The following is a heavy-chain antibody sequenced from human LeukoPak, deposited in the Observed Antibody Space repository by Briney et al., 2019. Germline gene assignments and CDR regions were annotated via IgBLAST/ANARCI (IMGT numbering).Heavy chain of an antibody. D-gene: IGHD6-13*01. CDR1: GYTFTSCA. Sequence: ASVKVSCKASGYTFTSCAMHWVRQAPGQRLEWMGWINAGNGNTKYSQKFQGRVTITRDTSASTAYMELSSLRAEDTAVYYCARGYSSSWTYSYWGQGTLVTVSS. J-gene: IGHJ4*02. CDR2: INAGNGNT. V-gene: IGHV1-3*01. CDR3: ARGYSSSWTYSY.